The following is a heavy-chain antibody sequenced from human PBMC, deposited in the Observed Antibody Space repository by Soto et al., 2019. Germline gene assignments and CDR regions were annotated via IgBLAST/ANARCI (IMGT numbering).Heavy chain of an antibody. J-gene: IGHJ5*02. CDR2: IYHSGST. CDR1: GGSISSGGYS. CDR3: ARVYYDFWSGQGGWFDP. D-gene: IGHD3-3*01. V-gene: IGHV4-30-2*01. Sequence: QLQLQESGSGLVKPSQTLSLTCAVSGGSISSGGYSWSWIRQPPGKGLEWIGYIYHSGSTYYNPSLKRRFTISVDRSKNQFSLKLSSVTAADTAVYYCARVYYDFWSGQGGWFDPWGQGTLVTVSS.